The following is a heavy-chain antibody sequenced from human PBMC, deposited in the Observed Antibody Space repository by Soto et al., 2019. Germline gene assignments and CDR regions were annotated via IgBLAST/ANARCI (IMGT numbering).Heavy chain of an antibody. D-gene: IGHD6-6*01. J-gene: IGHJ4*02. V-gene: IGHV3-23*01. Sequence: HPGGSLRLSCAASGFTVSTYAMSWVRQAPGEGLEWVSSISGSADDTYYADSVKGRFTISRDSSKNTLYLQMNSLRAEDTAVYYCARDPYSSSQFDYWGQGTLVTVSS. CDR3: ARDPYSSSQFDY. CDR1: GFTVSTYA. CDR2: ISGSADDT.